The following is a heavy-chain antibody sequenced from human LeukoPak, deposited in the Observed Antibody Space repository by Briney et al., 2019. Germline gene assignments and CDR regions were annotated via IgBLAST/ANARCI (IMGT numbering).Heavy chain of an antibody. D-gene: IGHD3-22*01. CDR3: ARKHDYYDSSGYYLHLDY. CDR2: ISGSGGST. V-gene: IGHV3-23*01. J-gene: IGHJ4*02. Sequence: PGGSLRLSCAASGFTFSSYAMSWVRQAPGKGLEWVSAISGSGGSTYYADSVKGRFTISRDNSKNTLYLQMNSLRAEDTAVYYCARKHDYYDSSGYYLHLDYWGQGTLVTVSS. CDR1: GFTFSSYA.